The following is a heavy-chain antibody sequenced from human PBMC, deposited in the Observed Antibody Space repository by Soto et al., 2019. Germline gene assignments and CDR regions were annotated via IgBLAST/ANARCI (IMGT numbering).Heavy chain of an antibody. J-gene: IGHJ4*02. CDR3: ARDLDEGDYYDSSVARKDY. CDR1: GYTFTSYG. D-gene: IGHD3-22*01. CDR2: ISAYNGNT. Sequence: QVQLVQSGAEVKKPGASVKVSCKASGYTFTSYGISWVRQAPGQGLEWMGWISAYNGNTNYAHKLQGRVTMTTDTTTSTAYMELRSLRSDDTDVYYCARDLDEGDYYDSSVARKDYWGQGTLVTVSS. V-gene: IGHV1-18*01.